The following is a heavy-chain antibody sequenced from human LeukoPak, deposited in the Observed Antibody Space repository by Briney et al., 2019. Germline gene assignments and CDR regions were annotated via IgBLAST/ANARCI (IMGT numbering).Heavy chain of an antibody. J-gene: IGHJ4*02. CDR2: INSNGDEI. D-gene: IGHD6-6*01. CDR3: ANWIGSSSRDY. Sequence: GGSLRLSCAASGFTFSTYAMTWVRQAPGKGLEWVSGINSNGDEIYYAYSVRGRFTISRDNSNNALYLQMDSLRAEDTAVYYCANWIGSSSRDYWGQGTLVTVSS. V-gene: IGHV3-23*01. CDR1: GFTFSTYA.